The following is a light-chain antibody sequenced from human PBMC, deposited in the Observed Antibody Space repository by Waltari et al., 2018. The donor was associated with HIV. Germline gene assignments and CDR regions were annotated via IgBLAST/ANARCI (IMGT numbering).Light chain of an antibody. J-gene: IGKJ2*01. CDR2: GAS. CDR1: QSVSSN. Sequence: DIVLTPSPDTLSVSPGETATLYCRASQSVSSNLAWYQQKPGQAPRLLIYGASTSATGIPARCSGSGSGTEFTLTISSLQSEDFAVYYCQQYNNWPPYTFGQGTKLKIK. V-gene: IGKV3-15*01. CDR3: QQYNNWPPYT.